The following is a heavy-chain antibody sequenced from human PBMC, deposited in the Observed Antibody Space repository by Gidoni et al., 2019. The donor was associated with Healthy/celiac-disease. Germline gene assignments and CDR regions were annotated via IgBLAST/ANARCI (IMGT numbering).Heavy chain of an antibody. Sequence: QVQLVQSGAEVKKPGASVKVSCKVSGYTLTELSMHWVRQAPGKGLEWMGGFDPEDGETIYAQKFQGRVTMTEDTSTDTAYMELSSLRSEDTAVYYCATDGGYCSGGSCYPLDAFDIWGQGTMVTVSS. V-gene: IGHV1-24*01. D-gene: IGHD2-15*01. CDR3: ATDGGYCSGGSCYPLDAFDI. CDR1: GYTLTELS. CDR2: FDPEDGET. J-gene: IGHJ3*02.